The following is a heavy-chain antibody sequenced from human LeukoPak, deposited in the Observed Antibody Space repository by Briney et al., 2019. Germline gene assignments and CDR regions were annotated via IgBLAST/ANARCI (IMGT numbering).Heavy chain of an antibody. D-gene: IGHD6-19*01. J-gene: IGHJ3*02. CDR1: GFTVSTNY. CDR2: IYSGGTT. Sequence: GGSLRLSCAASGFTVSTNYMSWIRQAPGKGLEWVSVIYSGGTTYYADSVKGRFTISRDKSKNTLYLQMNSLRAEDTAMYYCASPTSGQSFDIWGQGTMVTVSS. CDR3: ASPTSGQSFDI. V-gene: IGHV3-53*01.